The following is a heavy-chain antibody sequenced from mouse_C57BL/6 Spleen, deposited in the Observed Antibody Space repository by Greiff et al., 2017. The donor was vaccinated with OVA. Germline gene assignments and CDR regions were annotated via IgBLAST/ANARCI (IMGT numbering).Heavy chain of an antibody. V-gene: IGHV1-52*01. CDR1: GYTFTSYW. D-gene: IGHD6-2*01. J-gene: IGHJ4*01. CDR3: ARLEGSLHMDY. Sequence: QVQLQQPGAELVRPGSSVKLSCKASGYTFTSYWMHWVKQRPIQGLEWIGNIDPSDSETHYNQKFKDKATLTVDKSSSTAYMQLSSLTSEDSAVYYCARLEGSLHMDYWGQGTSVTVSS. CDR2: IDPSDSET.